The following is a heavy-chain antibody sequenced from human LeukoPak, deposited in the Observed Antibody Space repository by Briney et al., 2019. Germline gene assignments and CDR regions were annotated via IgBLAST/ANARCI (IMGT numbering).Heavy chain of an antibody. J-gene: IGHJ4*02. CDR1: GYTFTSYG. CDR2: ISAYNGNT. V-gene: IGHV1-18*01. CDR3: ARGNYDSSGYYYEFDY. Sequence: ASVKVSCKASGYTFTSYGISWVRQAPGQGLEWMGWISAYNGNTNYAQKLQGRVTMTTDTSTSTAYMELRSLRSEDTAVYYCARGNYDSSGYYYEFDYWGQGTLVTVSS. D-gene: IGHD3-22*01.